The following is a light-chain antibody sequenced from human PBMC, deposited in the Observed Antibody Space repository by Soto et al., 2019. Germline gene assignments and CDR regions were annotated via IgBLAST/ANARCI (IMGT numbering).Light chain of an antibody. CDR1: SSDVGDYNY. J-gene: IGLJ2*01. Sequence: QSALTQPASVSGSPGQSITISCTEASSDVGDYNYVSWYQQHPGKAPKLMIYDVSYRPSGVSIRFSGSKSGSTASLTISGLQAEDEADYYCSSYTTTNAVLFGGGIKLTVL. V-gene: IGLV2-14*03. CDR2: DVS. CDR3: SSYTTTNAVL.